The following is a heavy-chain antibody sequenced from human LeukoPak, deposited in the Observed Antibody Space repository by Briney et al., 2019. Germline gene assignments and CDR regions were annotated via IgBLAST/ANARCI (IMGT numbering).Heavy chain of an antibody. CDR2: ISGSGGST. V-gene: IGHV3-23*01. Sequence: GGSLRLSCAASGFTFSSYAMSWVRQAPGKGLEWVSAISGSGGSTYYADSVKGRFTISRDNSKDTLYLQMNSLRAEDTAVYYCAKDYDFWSGYRFDYWGQGTLVTVSS. D-gene: IGHD3-3*01. CDR1: GFTFSSYA. CDR3: AKDYDFWSGYRFDY. J-gene: IGHJ4*02.